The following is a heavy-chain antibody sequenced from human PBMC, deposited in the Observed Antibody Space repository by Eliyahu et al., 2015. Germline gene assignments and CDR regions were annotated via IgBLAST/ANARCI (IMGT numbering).Heavy chain of an antibody. CDR2: MSSSSSYI. D-gene: IGHD4-23*01. CDR1: GFXFXXYX. CDR3: AREAPSGTVVTPDSAFDL. Sequence: VQLVESGGGLVKPGGSLRLSCAASGFXFXXYXMNWVRQAPGKGLEWVSSMSSSSSYIYYADSVKGRFTISRDNAKNSLYLQMNSLRAEDTAVYYCAREAPSGTVVTPDSAFDLWGQGTMVTVSS. J-gene: IGHJ3*01. V-gene: IGHV3-21*01.